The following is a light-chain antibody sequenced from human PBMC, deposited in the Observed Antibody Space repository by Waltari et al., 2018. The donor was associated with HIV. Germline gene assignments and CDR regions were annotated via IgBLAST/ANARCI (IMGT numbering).Light chain of an antibody. CDR1: TSAVGGSYY. CDR2: DVT. J-gene: IGLJ2*01. V-gene: IGLV2-11*01. CDR3: CSYAGSFTLI. Sequence: QSALTPPRSVSGSPGPSVTIPCTGTTSAVGGSYYVSWYQHHPGKAPKRLIYDVTKRPSGVPDRFSGSKSGNTASLTISGLQAEDEADYHCCSYAGSFTLIFGGGTTVTVL.